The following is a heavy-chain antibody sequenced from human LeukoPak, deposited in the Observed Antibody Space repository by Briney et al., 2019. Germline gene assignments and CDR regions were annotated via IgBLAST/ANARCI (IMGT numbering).Heavy chain of an antibody. D-gene: IGHD3-3*02. J-gene: IGHJ4*02. CDR2: IYSGGST. V-gene: IGHV3-53*04. Sequence: GGSLRLSCAASGLTFSSYAMSWVRQAPGKGLEWVSVIYSGGSTYYADSVKGRFTISRHNSKNTLYLQMNSLRAEDTAVYYCARLYGTFLEWSPYFDYWGQGTLVTVSS. CDR1: GLTFSSYA. CDR3: ARLYGTFLEWSPYFDY.